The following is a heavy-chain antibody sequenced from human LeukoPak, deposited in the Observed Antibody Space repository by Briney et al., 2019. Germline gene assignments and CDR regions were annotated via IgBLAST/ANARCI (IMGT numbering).Heavy chain of an antibody. CDR1: GFTFSGYG. V-gene: IGHV3-30*18. D-gene: IGHD5-12*01. Sequence: GGSLRLSCAASGFTFSGYGMHWVRQAPGKGLEWVAVISYDGSNKYYADSVKGRFTISRDNSKNTLYLQMNSLRAEDTAVYYCAKDYVVATSTHIVWGQGTLVTVSS. J-gene: IGHJ4*02. CDR2: ISYDGSNK. CDR3: AKDYVVATSTHIV.